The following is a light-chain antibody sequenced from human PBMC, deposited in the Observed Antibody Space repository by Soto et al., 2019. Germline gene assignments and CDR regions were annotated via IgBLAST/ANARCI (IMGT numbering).Light chain of an antibody. V-gene: IGKV3-15*01. Sequence: EIVMTQSPATLSVSPGERATLSCRASQSVSYNLAWYQQKPGQAPRLLIYGAFTRATGIPARFSGSGSGTEFTLTISSLQSEDFAVYYCQQYNNWPPTFGQGTKVDNK. CDR1: QSVSYN. J-gene: IGKJ1*01. CDR3: QQYNNWPPT. CDR2: GAF.